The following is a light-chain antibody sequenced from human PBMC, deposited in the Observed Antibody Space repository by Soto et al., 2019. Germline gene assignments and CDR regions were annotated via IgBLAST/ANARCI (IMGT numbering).Light chain of an antibody. CDR3: QQYYSSTLT. V-gene: IGKV1D-8*01. J-gene: IGKJ4*01. CDR2: AAS. CDR1: QGIRSY. Sequence: VIWITQSPSLLSASTGDRVTISCRMSQGIRSYLAWYPQRPGKAPELLIYAASTLQSGVPSRVSGSGSGTDFTLTISCLQSEDFATYYCQQYYSSTLTFGGGTKVDIK.